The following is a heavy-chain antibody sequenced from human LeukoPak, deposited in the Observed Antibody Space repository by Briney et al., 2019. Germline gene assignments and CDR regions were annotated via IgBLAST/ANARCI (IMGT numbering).Heavy chain of an antibody. J-gene: IGHJ5*02. CDR3: TNSPMTTVTTSGIS. CDR1: GFTFSGSA. D-gene: IGHD4-17*01. Sequence: GGSLKLSCAASGFTFSGSAMHWVRQASGKGLEWVGRIRSKANSYATAYAASVKGRFTISRDDSKNTAYLQMNSLKTEDTAVYYCTNSPMTTVTTSGISWGQGTLVTVSS. CDR2: IRSKANSYAT. V-gene: IGHV3-73*01.